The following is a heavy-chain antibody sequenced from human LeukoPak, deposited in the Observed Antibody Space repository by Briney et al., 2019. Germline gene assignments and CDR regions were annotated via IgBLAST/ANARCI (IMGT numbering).Heavy chain of an antibody. CDR2: IRGDGRVE. J-gene: IGHJ3*02. CDR1: GFTVSSYW. Sequence: GGSLRLSCAASGFTVSSYWMTWVRQARGEGLEWVANIRGDGRVEYYVDSVKGRFTISRDNTKNSLYLQMNSLRAEDTAVYYCARDSNPQSSGYYFDAFDMWGQGTMVTVSS. CDR3: ARDSNPQSSGYYFDAFDM. V-gene: IGHV3-7*01. D-gene: IGHD3-22*01.